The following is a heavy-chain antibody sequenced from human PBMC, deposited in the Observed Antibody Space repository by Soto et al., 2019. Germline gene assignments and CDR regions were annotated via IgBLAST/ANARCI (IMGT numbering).Heavy chain of an antibody. CDR2: FDPEDGET. J-gene: IGHJ6*02. CDR3: ATYGYSYGDYYYRIDV. V-gene: IGHV1-24*01. CDR1: GYTLTELS. D-gene: IGHD5-18*01. Sequence: EASVKVSCKVSGYTLTELSMHWVRQAPGKGLEWMGGFDPEDGETIYAQKFQGRVTMTEDTSTDTAYMELSSLRSEDTAVYYCATYGYSYGDYYYRIDVWGQGTTVTVSS.